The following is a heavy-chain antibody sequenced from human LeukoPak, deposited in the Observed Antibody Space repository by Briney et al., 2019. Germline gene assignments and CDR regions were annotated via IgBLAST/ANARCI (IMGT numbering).Heavy chain of an antibody. J-gene: IGHJ4*02. D-gene: IGHD3-22*01. V-gene: IGHV1-18*01. CDR1: GYTFTSYG. Sequence: GASVTVSCKASGYTFTSYGISWVRQAPGQGLEWMGWISAYNGKTNFAQTLQGRVTMTTDTSTSTAYMELRSLRSDDTAVYYCARGPTMIVVLYYFDYWGQGTLVTVSS. CDR2: ISAYNGKT. CDR3: ARGPTMIVVLYYFDY.